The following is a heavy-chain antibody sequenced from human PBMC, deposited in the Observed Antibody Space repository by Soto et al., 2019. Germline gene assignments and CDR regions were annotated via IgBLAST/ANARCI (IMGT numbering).Heavy chain of an antibody. Sequence: PGGSLRLSCAASGFTFSSYAMSWVRQAPGKGLEWVGRIKGKTDGGTTDYAAPVKGRFTISRDDSKNTLYLQMNSLKTEDTAVYYCTTGTPYCSSTSCYVYYFDYWGQGTLVTVSS. CDR3: TTGTPYCSSTSCYVYYFDY. D-gene: IGHD2-2*01. CDR2: IKGKTDGGTT. V-gene: IGHV3-15*01. CDR1: GFTFSSYA. J-gene: IGHJ4*02.